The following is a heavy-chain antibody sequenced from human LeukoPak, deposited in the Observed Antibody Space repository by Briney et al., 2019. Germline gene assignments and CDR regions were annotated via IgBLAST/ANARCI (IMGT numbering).Heavy chain of an antibody. Sequence: SETLSLTCAVYGGSFSGYYWSWIRQPPGEGLEWIGEINHSGSTNYNPSLKSRVTISVDTSKNQFSLKLSSVTAADTAVYYCARDEIVATTKANYYYYMDVWGKGTTVTISS. J-gene: IGHJ6*03. CDR2: INHSGST. CDR1: GGSFSGYY. CDR3: ARDEIVATTKANYYYYMDV. V-gene: IGHV4-34*01. D-gene: IGHD5-12*01.